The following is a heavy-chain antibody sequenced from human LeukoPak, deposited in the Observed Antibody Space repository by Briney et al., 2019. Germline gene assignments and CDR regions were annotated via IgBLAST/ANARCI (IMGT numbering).Heavy chain of an antibody. CDR1: GFTFSSYG. V-gene: IGHV3-30*03. J-gene: IGHJ4*02. Sequence: GGSLRLSCAASGFTFSSYGIHWVRQAPGKGLEWVAVVSSDGSIKYNADSVKGRFTISRDTSKNTVYLQMNSLGAEDTAFYYCARGYSSSWLGYFDYWGQGTLVTVSS. CDR2: VSSDGSIK. CDR3: ARGYSSSWLGYFDY. D-gene: IGHD6-13*01.